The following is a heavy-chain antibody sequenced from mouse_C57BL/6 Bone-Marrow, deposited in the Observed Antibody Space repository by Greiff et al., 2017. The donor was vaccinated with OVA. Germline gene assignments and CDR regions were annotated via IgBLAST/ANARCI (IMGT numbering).Heavy chain of an antibody. CDR2: IHPNSGST. D-gene: IGHD1-1*01. V-gene: IGHV1-64*01. Sequence: VQLQQPGAELVKPGASVKLSCKASGYTFTSYWMHWVKQRPGQGLEWIGKIHPNSGSTNYNEKFKSKATLTVDKSSSTAYMHISSLTSEDSAVYSCCYCPGIAYWGQGTPVTVSA. CDR3: CYCPGIAY. CDR1: GYTFTSYW. J-gene: IGHJ3*01.